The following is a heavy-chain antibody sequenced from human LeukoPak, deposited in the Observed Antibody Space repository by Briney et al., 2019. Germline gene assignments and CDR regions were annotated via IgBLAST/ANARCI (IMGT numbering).Heavy chain of an antibody. CDR1: VGTFISYT. CDR2: IIPILGIA. V-gene: IGHV1-69*04. CDR3: AREVGATNGYYYGMDV. Sequence: SVKVSCKASVGTFISYTISWVRQAPGQGLEWMGRIIPILGIANYAQKFQGRVTITADKSTSTAYMELSSLRSEDTAVYYCAREVGATNGYYYGMDVWGQGTTVTVSS. D-gene: IGHD1-26*01. J-gene: IGHJ6*02.